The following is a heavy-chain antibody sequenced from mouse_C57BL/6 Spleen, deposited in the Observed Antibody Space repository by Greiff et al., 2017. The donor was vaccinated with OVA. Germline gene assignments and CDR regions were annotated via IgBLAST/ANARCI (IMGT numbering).Heavy chain of an antibody. J-gene: IGHJ3*01. CDR1: GFSLTSYG. V-gene: IGHV2-6*03. Sequence: VKLMESGPGLVAPSQSLSITCTVSGFSLTSYGVHWVRQPPGKGLEWLVVIWSDGSTTYNSALKSRLSISKDYSKSQVFLKMNMRQTDDTAMYYCARGTQYDYDGGAWFAYWGQGTLVTVSA. CDR2: IWSDGST. CDR3: ARGTQYDYDGGAWFAY. D-gene: IGHD2-4*01.